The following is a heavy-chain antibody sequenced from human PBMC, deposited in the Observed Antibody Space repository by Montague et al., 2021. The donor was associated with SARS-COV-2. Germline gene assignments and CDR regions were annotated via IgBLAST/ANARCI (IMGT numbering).Heavy chain of an antibody. J-gene: IGHJ5*02. Sequence: SETLSLTCTVSGGSITSSLYYWGWIRQPPGKGLEWIGTIHYSETTSYNPSLKSRVTISVDTSKDQFSLKVTSVTAADTAVYYCARHATSSGYWGWIDPWGQGTMVTVSS. CDR1: GGSITSSLYY. CDR2: IHYSETT. D-gene: IGHD3-22*01. V-gene: IGHV4-39*01. CDR3: ARHATSSGYWGWIDP.